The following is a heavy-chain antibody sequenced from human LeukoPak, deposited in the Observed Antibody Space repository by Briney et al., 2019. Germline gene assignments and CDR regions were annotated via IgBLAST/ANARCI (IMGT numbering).Heavy chain of an antibody. Sequence: ASVTVSCKASGYTFTSYDINWVRQATGQGLEWMGWMNPNSGNTGYAQKFQGRVTITSNTSISTAYMELSSLRSDDTAVYYCARGASGRSRGPDDYYMDVWGKETTVTVSS. D-gene: IGHD1-26*01. CDR2: MNPNSGNT. J-gene: IGHJ6*03. V-gene: IGHV1-8*01. CDR1: GYTFTSYD. CDR3: ARGASGRSRGPDDYYMDV.